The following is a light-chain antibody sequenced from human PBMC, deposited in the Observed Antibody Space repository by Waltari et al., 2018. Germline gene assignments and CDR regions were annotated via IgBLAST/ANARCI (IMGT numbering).Light chain of an antibody. Sequence: DIQMTQSPSSLSASVGDRVTITCRASQSISSYLNWYQHKPGKAPKLLIYAASSLQSGVPSRFSGSGSGTDFTLTICSLQPEDFATYYCQQSYSTLWTFGQGSKVEIK. J-gene: IGKJ1*01. V-gene: IGKV1-39*01. CDR2: AAS. CDR1: QSISSY. CDR3: QQSYSTLWT.